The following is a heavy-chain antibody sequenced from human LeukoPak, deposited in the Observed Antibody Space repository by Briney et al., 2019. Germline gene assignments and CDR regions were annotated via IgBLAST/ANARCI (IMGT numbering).Heavy chain of an antibody. CDR1: GFTFSSYG. Sequence: LRLSCAVSGFTFSSYGMSRVRQAPGKGLEWIGSIYHSGSTFDNPSLKSRVTISVDTSKNQFSLKLSSVTAADTAVYYCARSPGYCTKGVCYWNQSFDYWGQGTLVTVSS. CDR3: ARSPGYCTKGVCYWNQSFDY. V-gene: IGHV4-38-2*01. J-gene: IGHJ4*02. CDR2: IYHSGST. D-gene: IGHD2-8*01.